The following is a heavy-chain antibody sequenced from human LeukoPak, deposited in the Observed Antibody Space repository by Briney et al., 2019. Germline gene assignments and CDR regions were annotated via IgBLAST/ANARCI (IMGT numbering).Heavy chain of an antibody. Sequence: ASVKVSCKASGYTFTGYYMHWVRQAPGQGLEWMGWINPNSGGTNCAQKFQGRVTMTRDTSISTAYMELSRLRSDDTAVYYCARDHPYYDFWSGYLAPYYFDYWGQGTLVTVSS. CDR1: GYTFTGYY. CDR2: INPNSGGT. D-gene: IGHD3-3*01. CDR3: ARDHPYYDFWSGYLAPYYFDY. J-gene: IGHJ4*02. V-gene: IGHV1-2*02.